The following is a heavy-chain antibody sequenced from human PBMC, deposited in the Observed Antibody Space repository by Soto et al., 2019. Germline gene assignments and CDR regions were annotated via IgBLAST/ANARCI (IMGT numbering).Heavy chain of an antibody. V-gene: IGHV1-69*06. D-gene: IGHD2-2*02. Sequence: QVQLVQSGAEVKKPGSSVKVSCKASGGAFSMYAISWVRQAPGQGLEWMGGNIPIFGATNYAQKFQGRVTITADKSTSTAYMELSSLKSDDTAVYYCARGGLPAAIEVYFDYWGQGTLVTVSS. CDR2: NIPIFGAT. J-gene: IGHJ4*02. CDR1: GGAFSMYA. CDR3: ARGGLPAAIEVYFDY.